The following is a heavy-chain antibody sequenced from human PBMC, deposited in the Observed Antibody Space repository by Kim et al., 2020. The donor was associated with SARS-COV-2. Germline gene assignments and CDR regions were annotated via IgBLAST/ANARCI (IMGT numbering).Heavy chain of an antibody. J-gene: IGHJ4*02. CDR3: ARGWYGSGHFDY. D-gene: IGHD3-10*01. Sequence: ASVKVSCKASGYTFTSYAMHWVRQAPGQRLEWMGWINAGNGNTKYSQKFQGRVTITRDTSASTAYMELSSLRSEDTAVYYCARGWYGSGHFDYWGQGTLVTVSS. V-gene: IGHV1-3*01. CDR1: GYTFTSYA. CDR2: INAGNGNT.